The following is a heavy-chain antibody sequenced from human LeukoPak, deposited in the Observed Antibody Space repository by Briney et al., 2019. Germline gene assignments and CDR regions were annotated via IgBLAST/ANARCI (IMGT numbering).Heavy chain of an antibody. V-gene: IGHV5-51*01. J-gene: IGHJ4*02. CDR2: IYPGDSDT. Sequence: GESLKISCKGSGYSFTSYWIGWVRQMPGKGLEWMGIIYPGDSDTRYSPSFQGQVTVSADKSISTAYLQWSSLKASDTAMYYCARISDTVVVVAATSPPDYWGQGTLVTVSS. CDR1: GYSFTSYW. D-gene: IGHD2-15*01. CDR3: ARISDTVVVVAATSPPDY.